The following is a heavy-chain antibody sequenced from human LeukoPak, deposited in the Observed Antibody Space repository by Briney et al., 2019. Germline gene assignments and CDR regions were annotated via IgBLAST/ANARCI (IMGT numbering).Heavy chain of an antibody. J-gene: IGHJ4*02. CDR3: ARIPGSYGPYYFDY. D-gene: IGHD1-26*01. V-gene: IGHV3-53*01. CDR1: GFTVSSNY. Sequence: GGSLRLSCAASGFTVSSNYMSWVRQAPGKGLEWVSVIYSGGSTYYADSVKGRFAISRDNSKNTLYLQMNSLRAEDTAVYHCARIPGSYGPYYFDYWGQGTLVTVSS. CDR2: IYSGGST.